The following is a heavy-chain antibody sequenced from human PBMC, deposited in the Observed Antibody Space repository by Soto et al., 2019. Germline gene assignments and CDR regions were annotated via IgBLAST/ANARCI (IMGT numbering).Heavy chain of an antibody. Sequence: ETLSLTCAVYGGSFSGYYWSWIRQPPGKGLEWIGEINHSGSTNYNPSLKRRVTISVDTSKNQFSLKLSSVTAADTAVYFFARGRATRHYYYYYYMDVWGKGTTVTVS. V-gene: IGHV4-34*01. CDR1: GGSFSGYY. CDR2: INHSGST. CDR3: ARGRATRHYYYYYYMDV. J-gene: IGHJ6*03.